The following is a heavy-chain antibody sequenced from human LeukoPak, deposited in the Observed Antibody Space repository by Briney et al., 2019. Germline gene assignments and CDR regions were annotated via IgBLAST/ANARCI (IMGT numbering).Heavy chain of an antibody. Sequence: GGSLRLSCAASGFTFSTYWMSWVRQAPGKGLEWVANIKKDGSKKSYVDSVKGRFTISRDNAKNSLYLQMNSLRVEDTAVYYCARANWNDEGLDYWGQGTLVTVSS. V-gene: IGHV3-7*01. CDR3: ARANWNDEGLDY. CDR2: IKKDGSKK. D-gene: IGHD1-1*01. CDR1: GFTFSTYW. J-gene: IGHJ4*02.